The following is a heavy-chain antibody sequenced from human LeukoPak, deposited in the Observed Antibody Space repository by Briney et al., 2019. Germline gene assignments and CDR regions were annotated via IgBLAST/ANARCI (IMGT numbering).Heavy chain of an antibody. CDR1: GFIFSTYD. V-gene: IGHV3-30*18. CDR3: AKSYYDFWSGYYKTFAY. J-gene: IGHJ4*02. Sequence: GGSLRLSCAASGFIFSTYDMHWVRQAPGKGLEWVAVISYDRSNKYYADSGKGRFTISRDNSKNTLYLQMNSLRAEDTAVYYCAKSYYDFWSGYYKTFAYWGQGTLVTVSS. CDR2: ISYDRSNK. D-gene: IGHD3-3*01.